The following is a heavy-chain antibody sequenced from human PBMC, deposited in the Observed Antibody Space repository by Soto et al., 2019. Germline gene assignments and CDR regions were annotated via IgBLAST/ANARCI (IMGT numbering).Heavy chain of an antibody. V-gene: IGHV4-39*01. CDR3: ARRGYSSGWYYFDY. CDR1: GGSISSSSYY. CDR2: IYYSGST. J-gene: IGHJ4*02. D-gene: IGHD6-19*01. Sequence: SETLSLTCTVSGGSISSSSYYWVWIRQPPGKGLEWIGSIYYSGSTYYNPSLKSRVTISVDTSKNQFSLKLSSVTAADTAVYYCARRGYSSGWYYFDYWGQGTLVTVSS.